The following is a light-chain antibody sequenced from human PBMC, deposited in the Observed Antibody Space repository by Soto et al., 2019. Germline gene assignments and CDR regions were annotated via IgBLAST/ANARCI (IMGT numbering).Light chain of an antibody. V-gene: IGKV4-1*01. Sequence: DIAMTQSPDSLAVSLGERATINCKSGQSVLYSSNNKNYLTWYQQKPGQPAKLLIYWASTRESGVPDRFSGSGSGTDFTLTISSLQAEDVAVYYCQQYYSTPWTFGQGTKVEIK. CDR2: WAS. CDR1: QSVLYSSNNKNY. J-gene: IGKJ1*01. CDR3: QQYYSTPWT.